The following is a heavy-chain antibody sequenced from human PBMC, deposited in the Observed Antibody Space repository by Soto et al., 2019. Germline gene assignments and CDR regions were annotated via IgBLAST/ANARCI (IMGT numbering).Heavy chain of an antibody. Sequence: ASVKVSCKAFGYTFTSYGISWVRQAPGQGLEWMGWISAYSGKTNYVQKFQGRVSMTTDTSTSTGYMELRSLRSDDTAVYYCARDAPMESGSFDNWGQGTLVTSPQ. CDR2: ISAYSGKT. CDR3: ARDAPMESGSFDN. J-gene: IGHJ4*02. V-gene: IGHV1-18*01. D-gene: IGHD5-12*01. CDR1: GYTFTSYG.